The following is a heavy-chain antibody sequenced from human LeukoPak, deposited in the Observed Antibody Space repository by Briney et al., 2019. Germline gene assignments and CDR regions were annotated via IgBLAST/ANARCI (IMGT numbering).Heavy chain of an antibody. CDR3: ASSPRFYCSSTSCYPSFDY. J-gene: IGHJ4*02. CDR2: IYTSGST. D-gene: IGHD2-2*01. V-gene: IGHV4-61*02. CDR1: GGPISNGSFY. Sequence: SETLSLTCAVSGGPISNGSFYWNWIRQPAGKGLEWIGRIYTSGSTNYNPSLKSRVTISVDTSKNQFSLRLSSVTAADTAVYFWASSPRFYCSSTSCYPSFDYWGQGTLVTVSS.